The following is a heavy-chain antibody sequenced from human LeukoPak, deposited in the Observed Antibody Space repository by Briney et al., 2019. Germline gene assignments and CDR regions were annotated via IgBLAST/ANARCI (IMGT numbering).Heavy chain of an antibody. CDR1: GLTFSIYS. V-gene: IGHV3-21*01. J-gene: IGHJ4*02. D-gene: IGHD4-17*01. Sequence: GGSLRLSCAASGLTFSIYSMNCLRQARQKGLEWVSSISSSSSYIYYADSVKGRFTISRDNAKNSLYLQMNSLRAEDTAVYYCARVYGDYPSYFDYWGQGTLVTVSS. CDR3: ARVYGDYPSYFDY. CDR2: ISSSSSYI.